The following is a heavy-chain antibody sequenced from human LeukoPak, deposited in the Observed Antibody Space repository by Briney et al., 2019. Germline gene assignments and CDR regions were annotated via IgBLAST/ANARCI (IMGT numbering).Heavy chain of an antibody. Sequence: GGSLRLSCAASGLTFSSYAMSWVRQAPGQGLESVSAISGSGGSTYYADSVKGRFTISRDNSKNTLYLQMNSLRAEDTAVYYCAKVVWFGELAYYFDYWGQGTLVTVSS. CDR3: AKVVWFGELAYYFDY. J-gene: IGHJ4*02. CDR1: GLTFSSYA. CDR2: ISGSGGST. D-gene: IGHD3-10*01. V-gene: IGHV3-23*01.